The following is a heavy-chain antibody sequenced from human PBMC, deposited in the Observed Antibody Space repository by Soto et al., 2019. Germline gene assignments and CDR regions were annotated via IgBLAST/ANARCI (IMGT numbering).Heavy chain of an antibody. CDR1: GFTFSGYD. Sequence: GESLKISCAASGFTFSGYDMHWVRQATGEGLEWVSAIGIAGDTYYLASVKGRFTISRENAKNSLYLQMNSLRAEDTAVYYCARGSFDCWGQGTLVTVSS. CDR2: IGIAGDT. CDR3: ARGSFDC. V-gene: IGHV3-13*01. J-gene: IGHJ4*02.